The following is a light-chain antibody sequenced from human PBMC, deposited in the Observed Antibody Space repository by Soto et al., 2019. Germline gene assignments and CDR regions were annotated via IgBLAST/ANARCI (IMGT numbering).Light chain of an antibody. Sequence: IVLTQSPATLSSPPGERATLSCRASQSVSSYLAWYQQKPGQAHRLLTYHASNRATGIPASFSGSGSGTDFTLTISRLEPEDFVVYYGQQRSNWPTVTFGPGTRLEIK. CDR3: QQRSNWPTVT. V-gene: IGKV3-11*01. CDR1: QSVSSY. J-gene: IGKJ5*01. CDR2: HAS.